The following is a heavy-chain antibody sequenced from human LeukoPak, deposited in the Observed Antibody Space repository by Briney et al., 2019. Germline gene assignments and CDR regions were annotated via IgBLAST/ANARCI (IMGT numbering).Heavy chain of an antibody. V-gene: IGHV1-8*03. J-gene: IGHJ3*02. Sequence: GASVKVSCKASGYTFTSYDINWVRQATGQGLEWMGWMNPNSGNTGYAQMFQGRITITRNTSISTAYMELSSLRSEDTAVYYCARGTRSVGATPNAFDIWGQGTMVTVSS. CDR1: GYTFTSYD. CDR3: ARGTRSVGATPNAFDI. CDR2: MNPNSGNT. D-gene: IGHD1-26*01.